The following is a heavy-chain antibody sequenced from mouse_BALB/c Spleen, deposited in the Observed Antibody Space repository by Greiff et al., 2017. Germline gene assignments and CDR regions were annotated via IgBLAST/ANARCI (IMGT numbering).Heavy chain of an antibody. J-gene: IGHJ4*01. D-gene: IGHD2-2*01. Sequence: EVKVVESGGGLVKPGGSLKLSCAASGFTFSSYAMSWVRPTPEKRLEWVATISSGGSYTYYPDSVKGRFTISRDNAKNTLYLQMSSLRSEDTAMYYCARQGGYGYDVYYAMDYWGQGTSVTVSS. V-gene: IGHV5-9-3*01. CDR3: ARQGGYGYDVYYAMDY. CDR1: GFTFSSYA. CDR2: ISSGGSYT.